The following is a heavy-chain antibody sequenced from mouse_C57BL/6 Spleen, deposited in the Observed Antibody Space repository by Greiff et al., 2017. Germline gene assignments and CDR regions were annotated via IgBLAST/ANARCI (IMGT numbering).Heavy chain of an antibody. V-gene: IGHV14-4*01. D-gene: IGHD2-10*01. Sequence: EVHLVESGAELVRPGASVKLSCTASGFNIKDDYMHWVKQRPEQGLEWIGWIDPENGDTEYASKFQGKATITADTSSNTAYLQLSSLTSEDTAVYYCTTPYYGNYQGVGGTGTTVTVSS. CDR1: GFNIKDDY. CDR3: TTPYYGNYQGV. J-gene: IGHJ1*03. CDR2: IDPENGDT.